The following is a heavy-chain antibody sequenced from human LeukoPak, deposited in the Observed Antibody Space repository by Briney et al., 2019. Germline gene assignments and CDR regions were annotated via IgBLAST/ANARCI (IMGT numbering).Heavy chain of an antibody. J-gene: IGHJ4*02. D-gene: IGHD6-6*01. V-gene: IGHV1-2*02. CDR1: GYTFTGYY. CDR2: INPNSGGT. Sequence: ASVKVSCKASGYTFTGYYVHWVRQAPGQGLEWMGWINPNSGGTKYAQKFQGRVTMTRDTSISTAYMELSRLRSDDTAVYYCAIPLYSSSSGFDYWGQGTLVTVSS. CDR3: AIPLYSSSSGFDY.